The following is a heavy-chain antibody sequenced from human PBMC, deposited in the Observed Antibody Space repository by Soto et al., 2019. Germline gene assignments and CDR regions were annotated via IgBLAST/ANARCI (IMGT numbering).Heavy chain of an antibody. J-gene: IGHJ4*02. CDR3: ARGRKDGGGRWDRFDDY. Sequence: QVQLVQSGAEVKKPGASVKVSCKASGYTFTSYYMHWVRQAPGQGLEWMGIINPSGGSTSYAQKFQGRVTMTRDTSTSTVYMELSSLRSEDTVVYYWARGRKDGGGRWDRFDDYWGQGTLVTVSS. D-gene: IGHD3-16*01. CDR1: GYTFTSYY. V-gene: IGHV1-46*03. CDR2: INPSGGST.